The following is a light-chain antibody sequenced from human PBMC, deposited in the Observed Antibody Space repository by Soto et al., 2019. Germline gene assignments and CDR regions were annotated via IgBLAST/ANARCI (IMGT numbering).Light chain of an antibody. CDR1: RSNIGAGYD. CDR2: DNT. J-gene: IGLJ3*02. V-gene: IGLV1-40*01. Sequence: QSVLTQPPSVSGAPGQRVTISCTGSRSNIGAGYDVHWYQHLPGTAPKLLIYDNTNRPSGVPDRFSGSKSGTSASLAITGLQAEDEAHYYCQSYDSSMSGSDWVFGGGTKLTVL. CDR3: QSYDSSMSGSDWV.